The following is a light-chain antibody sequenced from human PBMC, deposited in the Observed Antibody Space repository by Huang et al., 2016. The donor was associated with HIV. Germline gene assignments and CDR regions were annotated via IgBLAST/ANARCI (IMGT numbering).Light chain of an antibody. Sequence: DIQMTQSPSSLSASLGYRVTITCQASHDISNYLNWYQQKPGKAPKLLIYDASNLETGGPSRFSGSGSGTDFTVTIKNLKPEDIATYYCQQYDNVPYTFGQGTKLEI. J-gene: IGKJ2*01. CDR1: HDISNY. CDR2: DAS. V-gene: IGKV1-33*01. CDR3: QQYDNVPYT.